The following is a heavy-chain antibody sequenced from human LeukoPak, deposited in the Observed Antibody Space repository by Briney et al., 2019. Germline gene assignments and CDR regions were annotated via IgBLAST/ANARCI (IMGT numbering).Heavy chain of an antibody. D-gene: IGHD3-22*01. Sequence: GGSLRLSCAASGFTFSNAWMSWVRQAPGKGLEWVSYISSSGSTIYYADSVKGRFTISRDNAKNSLYLQMNSLRAEDTAVYYCAGHYYDSSGYKHAFDIWGQGTMVTVSS. CDR2: ISSSGSTI. CDR3: AGHYYDSSGYKHAFDI. J-gene: IGHJ3*02. CDR1: GFTFSNAW. V-gene: IGHV3-11*04.